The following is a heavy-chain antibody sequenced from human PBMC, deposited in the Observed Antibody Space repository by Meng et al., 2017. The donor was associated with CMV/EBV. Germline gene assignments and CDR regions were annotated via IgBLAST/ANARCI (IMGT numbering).Heavy chain of an antibody. CDR1: GTTFSNYY. CDR3: AREKGDTNYFDS. V-gene: IGHV1-46*01. D-gene: IGHD1-26*01. J-gene: IGHJ4*02. CDR2: INPRGDIT. Sequence: CKATGTTFSNYYAHWVQQAPGQGLEWMGVINPRGDITTYAQKFQGRVTMTRDTSANTVHMDLSSLGSEDTAVYYCAREKGDTNYFDSWGQETLVTVSS.